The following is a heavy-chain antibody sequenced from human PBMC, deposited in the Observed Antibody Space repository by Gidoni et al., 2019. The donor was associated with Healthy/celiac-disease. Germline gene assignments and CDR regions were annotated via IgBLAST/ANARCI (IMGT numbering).Heavy chain of an antibody. CDR1: GFTFGDYA. CDR2: IRSKAYGGTT. CDR3: TRDGGGAPGVVTFDY. Sequence: EVQLVESGGGLVQPGRSLRLSCTASGFTFGDYAISWVRQAPGKGLVWVVFIRSKAYGGTTEYAAAVKGRFTISSDDSKSIAYLQMNSLKTEDTAVYYCTRDGGGAPGVVTFDYWGQGTLVTVSS. D-gene: IGHD2-15*01. J-gene: IGHJ4*02. V-gene: IGHV3-49*04.